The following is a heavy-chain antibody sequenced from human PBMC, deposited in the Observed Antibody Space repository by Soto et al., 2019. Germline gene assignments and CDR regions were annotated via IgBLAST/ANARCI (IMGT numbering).Heavy chain of an antibody. J-gene: IGHJ4*02. CDR2: TRNSGGA. V-gene: IGHV4-4*02. Sequence: QVQLQESGPGLVKPSGTLSLTCAVSSGSVFSSNWWSWVRLPPGKGLEWIGETRNSGGANYNPSLKSRVTITVDRSRNHIFLELSSVTAVDTAVYYCASHLVMAGTRGFDHWGLGTLVTVSS. CDR3: ASHLVMAGTRGFDH. D-gene: IGHD6-19*01. CDR1: SGSVFSSNW.